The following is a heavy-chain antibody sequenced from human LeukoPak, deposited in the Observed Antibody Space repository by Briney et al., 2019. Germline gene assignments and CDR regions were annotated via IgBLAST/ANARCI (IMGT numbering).Heavy chain of an antibody. V-gene: IGHV3-23*01. CDR3: AKGSYSSGWISDY. CDR1: GFTFSSYG. Sequence: PGGSLRLSCAASGFTFSSYGMSWVRQAPGKGLEWVSLISTSGTATYYADSVKGRFTISRDNSKNTMYLQMNSLGAEDTALYYCAKGSYSSGWISDYWGQGPLVTVSS. CDR2: ISTSGTAT. J-gene: IGHJ4*02. D-gene: IGHD6-19*01.